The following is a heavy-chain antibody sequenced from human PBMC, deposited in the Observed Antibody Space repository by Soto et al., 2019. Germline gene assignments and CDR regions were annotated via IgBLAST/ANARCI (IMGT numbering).Heavy chain of an antibody. CDR3: TTDGELFYPSDY. CDR2: IKSTTDGGTT. D-gene: IGHD3-10*01. V-gene: IGHV3-15*01. J-gene: IGHJ4*02. CDR1: GFTFSNAW. Sequence: EVQLVESGGGLVKPGGSLRLSCAASGFTFSNAWMSWVRQAPGKGLEWVGRIKSTTDGGTTDYAAPVKGRFTISRDDSKNTLYLQMNSLKTEDTAVYYCTTDGELFYPSDYWGQGSLVTVSS.